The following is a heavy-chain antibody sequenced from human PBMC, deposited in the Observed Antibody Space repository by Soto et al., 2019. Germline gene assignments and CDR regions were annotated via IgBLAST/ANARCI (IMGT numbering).Heavy chain of an antibody. Sequence: EVQLVESGGGLVQPGRSLRLSCAASGFIFNNYAMHWVRQAPGKGLEWVSGSSWNSGNVDYADSVKGRFTISRDNAENSLYLQMNRLRPEDTALYYCAKATGDSSGYYYYHYYGMDVWGQGTTVTVSS. CDR1: GFIFNNYA. J-gene: IGHJ6*02. CDR3: AKATGDSSGYYYYHYYGMDV. CDR2: SSWNSGNV. V-gene: IGHV3-9*01. D-gene: IGHD3-22*01.